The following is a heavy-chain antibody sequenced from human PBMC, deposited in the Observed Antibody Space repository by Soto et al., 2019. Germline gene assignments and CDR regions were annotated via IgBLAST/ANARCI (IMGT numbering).Heavy chain of an antibody. J-gene: IGHJ6*02. CDR1: GFTFTTYG. CDR3: AKDRATVTNYYYYAMDV. CDR2: ISYDGSKK. Sequence: QVQLVESGGGVVQPGRSLRLSCAASGFTFTTYGMHWVRQAPGKGLEWVAVISYDGSKKYSADSVKGRFTISRDNSMNTVYLQMNSLRAEDTAVYYCAKDRATVTNYYYYAMDVWGQGTTVTVSS. V-gene: IGHV3-30*18. D-gene: IGHD4-17*01.